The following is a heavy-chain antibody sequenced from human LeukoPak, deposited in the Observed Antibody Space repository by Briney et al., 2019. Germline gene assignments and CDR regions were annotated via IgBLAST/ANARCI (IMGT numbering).Heavy chain of an antibody. V-gene: IGHV4-34*01. CDR1: GGSFSGYY. D-gene: IGHD6-13*01. J-gene: IGHJ4*02. CDR2: INHSGST. Sequence: SETLSLTCAVYGGSFSGYYWSWIRQPPGKGLEWIGEINHSGSTNYNPSLKSRVTISVDTSKNQFSLKLSSVTAADTAVYYCAGGSWRVDYWGQGTLVTVSS. CDR3: AGGSWRVDY.